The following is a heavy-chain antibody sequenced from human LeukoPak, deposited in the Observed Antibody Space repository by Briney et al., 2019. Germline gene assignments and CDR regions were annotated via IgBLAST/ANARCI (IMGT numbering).Heavy chain of an antibody. CDR3: AREDFGDYVFGY. J-gene: IGHJ4*02. CDR2: ISSSSSYI. V-gene: IGHV3-21*01. Sequence: GWSLRLSCAASGFTFSSYSMNWVRQAPGKGLEWVSSISSSSSYIYYADSVKGRFTISRDNAKNSLYLQMNSLRAEDTAVYYCAREDFGDYVFGYWGQGTLVTVSS. D-gene: IGHD4-17*01. CDR1: GFTFSSYS.